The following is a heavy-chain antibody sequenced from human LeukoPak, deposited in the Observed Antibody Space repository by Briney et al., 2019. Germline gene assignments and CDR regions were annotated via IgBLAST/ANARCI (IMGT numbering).Heavy chain of an antibody. CDR2: IRHDGSIK. V-gene: IGHV3-30*02. CDR3: VKDSLTDIDY. CDR1: GFSFSSYG. Sequence: GGSLRLSCAASGFSFSSYGMYWVRQAPGKGLEWVAFIRHDGSIKLYADSVKGRFTISRDNSKNTLYVQMNSLRAEDTAVYYCVKDSLTDIDYWGQGTLVTVSS. J-gene: IGHJ4*02. D-gene: IGHD3-9*01.